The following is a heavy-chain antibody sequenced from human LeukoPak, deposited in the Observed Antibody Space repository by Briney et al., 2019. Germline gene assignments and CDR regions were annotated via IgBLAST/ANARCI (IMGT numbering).Heavy chain of an antibody. J-gene: IGHJ4*02. D-gene: IGHD1-14*01. CDR3: ARGRDTGFDY. Sequence: SEALSLTCTVSGGSISSYYWSWIPQTAGKGLEWIGRSYTSGSTNYNPPLKSRVTMSVDTAKSQFSLKLSSVTAADTAVYYCARGRDTGFDYWGQGTLVTVSS. CDR1: GGSISSYY. V-gene: IGHV4-4*07. CDR2: SYTSGST.